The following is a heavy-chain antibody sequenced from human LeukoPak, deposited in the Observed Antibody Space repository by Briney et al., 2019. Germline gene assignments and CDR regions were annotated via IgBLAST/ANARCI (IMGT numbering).Heavy chain of an antibody. CDR3: ARDFSGDSYSSGWYDWFDP. J-gene: IGHJ5*02. CDR2: MNPNSGNT. V-gene: IGHV1-8*01. CDR1: GYTFTSYD. D-gene: IGHD6-19*01. Sequence: ASVKVSCKASGYTFTSYDINWVRQATGQGLEWMGWMNPNSGNTGYARKFQGRVTITRNTSISTAYTELSSLRSEDTAVYYCARDFSGDSYSSGWYDWFDPWGQGTLVTVSS.